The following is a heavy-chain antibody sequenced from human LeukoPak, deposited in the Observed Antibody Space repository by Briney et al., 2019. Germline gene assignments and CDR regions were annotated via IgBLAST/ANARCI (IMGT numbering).Heavy chain of an antibody. CDR1: GYIFSDHH. J-gene: IGHJ4*02. V-gene: IGHV1-2*02. CDR2: INTATGGT. Sequence: ASVTVSFKSSGYIFSDHHLHWLRQARGQEGEGMAWINTATGGTQYKQKFQGRITVTRDTSIRTTYMELSSLTSGDTAVYYCARGWSGGYDNWGQGTLVTVSS. D-gene: IGHD3-3*01. CDR3: ARGWSGGYDN.